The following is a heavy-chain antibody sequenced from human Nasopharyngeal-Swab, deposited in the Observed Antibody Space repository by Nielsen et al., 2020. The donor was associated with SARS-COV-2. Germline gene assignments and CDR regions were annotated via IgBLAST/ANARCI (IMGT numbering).Heavy chain of an antibody. D-gene: IGHD3-9*01. J-gene: IGHJ4*02. CDR2: ITPPVSRA. CDR3: ARGRYNPY. CDR1: GFTFSSYS. Sequence: GESLKISCAASGFTFSSYSMTWVRQAPGKGLEWVSSITPPVSRAYYAGSVKGRFTISRDNSKNTLFLQMNSLSAEDTAVYYCARGRYNPYWGQGTLVTVSS. V-gene: IGHV3-23*01.